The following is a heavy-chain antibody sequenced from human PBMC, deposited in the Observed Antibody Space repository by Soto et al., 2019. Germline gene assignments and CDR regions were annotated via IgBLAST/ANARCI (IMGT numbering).Heavy chain of an antibody. CDR2: ISGSGGST. CDR3: AGRLTTAASLDY. Sequence: GGSLRLSCAASGFTFSPYYMSWVRQAPGKGLEWVSGISGSGGSTNHADSVKGRFIISRDNSKNTLYLQMNSLRAEDTAIYYCAGRLTTAASLDYWGRGTLVTVSS. V-gene: IGHV3-23*01. J-gene: IGHJ4*02. D-gene: IGHD3-16*01. CDR1: GFTFSPYY.